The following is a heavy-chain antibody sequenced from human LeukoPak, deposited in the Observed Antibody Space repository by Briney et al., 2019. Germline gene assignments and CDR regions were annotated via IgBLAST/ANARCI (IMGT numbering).Heavy chain of an antibody. CDR2: VKEDGSEK. D-gene: IGHD1-20*01. V-gene: IGHV3-7*01. Sequence: GGSLRLSCAASGITFNKLWMTWLRQAPGKALEWVASVKEDGSEKYHVDSVKGRFTISRDNAKNSLFLEMNSLRAEDTAVYYCATHRVANWNWGQGTLVTVSS. CDR3: ATHRVANWN. CDR1: GITFNKLW. J-gene: IGHJ4*02.